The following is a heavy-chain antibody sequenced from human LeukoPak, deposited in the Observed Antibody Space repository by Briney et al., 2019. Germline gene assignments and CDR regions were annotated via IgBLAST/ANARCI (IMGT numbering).Heavy chain of an antibody. CDR1: GFTVSSDY. J-gene: IGHJ4*02. Sequence: GGSLRLSCAASGFTVSSDYMSWVRQAPGKELQWVSILYSGGATYYADSVKGRFTISRDNSKNTLYLQMNSLRAEDTAVYYCAKDLTGGGDCRDLDYWGQGTLVTVSS. CDR3: AKDLTGGGDCRDLDY. D-gene: IGHD2-21*02. V-gene: IGHV3-53*01. CDR2: LYSGGAT.